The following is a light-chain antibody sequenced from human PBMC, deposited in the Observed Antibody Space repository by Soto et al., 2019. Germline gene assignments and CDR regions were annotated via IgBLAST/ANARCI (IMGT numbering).Light chain of an antibody. J-gene: IGKJ1*01. V-gene: IGKV1-39*01. CDR2: AAS. CDR1: QSISTF. CDR3: HQTDSIPET. Sequence: DIQMTQSPSSLSASVEDRVTITCRASQSISTFLNWYQQKPGKAPKLLIYAASSLQSGVPSRFSGSGSGTDFTLTISSLQPEDFATYYCHQTDSIPETFGQGTKVEI.